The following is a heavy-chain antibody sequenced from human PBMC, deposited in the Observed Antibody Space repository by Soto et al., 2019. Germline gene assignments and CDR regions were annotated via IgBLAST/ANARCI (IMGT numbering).Heavy chain of an antibody. CDR1: GFTFSSYW. CDR2: IKQDGSEK. Sequence: GGSLRLSCAASGFTFSSYWMSWVRQAPGKGLEWVANIKQDGSEKYYVDSVKGRFTISRDNAKNSLYLQMNSLRAEDTAVYYCARDPTRQYCSGGSCYFDYWGQGTLVTVSS. V-gene: IGHV3-7*01. J-gene: IGHJ4*02. D-gene: IGHD2-15*01. CDR3: ARDPTRQYCSGGSCYFDY.